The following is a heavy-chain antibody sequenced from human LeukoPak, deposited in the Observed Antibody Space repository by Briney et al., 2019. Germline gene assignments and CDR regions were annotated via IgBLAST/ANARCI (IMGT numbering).Heavy chain of an antibody. CDR2: ITASSTAI. CDR3: ARTYYDILTGYNPYFDY. D-gene: IGHD3-9*01. CDR1: GFTFNTYT. V-gene: IGHV3-21*01. J-gene: IGHJ4*02. Sequence: GGSLRLSCAASGFTFNTYTMNWVRQAPGKGLEWVSSITASSTAIYSADSVKGRFAISRDNAKNFLYLQMNSLRAEDTAVYYCARTYYDILTGYNPYFDYWGQGILVTVSS.